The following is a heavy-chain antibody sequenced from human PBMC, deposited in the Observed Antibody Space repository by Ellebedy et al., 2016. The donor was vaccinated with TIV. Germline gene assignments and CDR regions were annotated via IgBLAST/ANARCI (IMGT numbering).Heavy chain of an antibody. CDR2: FDPEDDET. D-gene: IGHD5-24*01. V-gene: IGHV1-24*01. CDR3: ATVFDGYRGLDY. CDR1: GYTLTEFS. J-gene: IGHJ4*02. Sequence: AASVKVSCKVSGYTLTEFSMHWVRQAPGKGLAWMGGFDPEDDETIYAQKFQGRVTMTEDTSTDTAYMDLSKLRSEDTAVYYCATVFDGYRGLDYWGQGTLVTVSS.